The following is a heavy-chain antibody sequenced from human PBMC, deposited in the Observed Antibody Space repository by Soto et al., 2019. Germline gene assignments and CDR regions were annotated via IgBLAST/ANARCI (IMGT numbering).Heavy chain of an antibody. CDR1: GFSLDTRTAG. CDR2: IYWDNDK. V-gene: IGHV2-5*02. CDR3: AYIMITYGAVIGLDAFDI. D-gene: IGHD3-16*02. Sequence: QITLKESGPTLVEPTQTLTLTCTFSGFSLDTRTAGVGWIRQPPGKALEWVAIIYWDNDKRYSPSLRSRLAIDKDTSKNQVVLTMTALDPVDTGTYYCAYIMITYGAVIGLDAFDIWGQGTMVTVSS. J-gene: IGHJ3*02.